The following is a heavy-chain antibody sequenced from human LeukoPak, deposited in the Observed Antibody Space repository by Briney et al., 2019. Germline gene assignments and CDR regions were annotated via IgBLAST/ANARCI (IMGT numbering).Heavy chain of an antibody. J-gene: IGHJ4*02. CDR2: ISGSGGST. V-gene: IGHV3-23*01. Sequence: GGSLRLSCAASGFTFSSYAMSWVRQAPGKGLEWVSAISGSGGSTYYADSVKGRFTISRDNSKNTQYLQMNSLRAEDTAVYYCAIMIPAPSYYFDYWGQGTLVTVSS. CDR1: GFTFSSYA. D-gene: IGHD2-8*01. CDR3: AIMIPAPSYYFDY.